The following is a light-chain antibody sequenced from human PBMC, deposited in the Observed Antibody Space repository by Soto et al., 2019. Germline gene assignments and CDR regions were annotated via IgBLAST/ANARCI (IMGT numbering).Light chain of an antibody. J-gene: IGKJ5*01. V-gene: IGKV3-20*01. Sequence: EIVLTQSPATLSSFPGDIVTLSCRASQYINTRLAWYQHRPGQAPRLLIYQTSIRAAGIPDRFSGSGSGTDFTLTISRLEPEDIAVYYCQQYGTSYMYTFGQGTRLEIK. CDR3: QQYGTSYMYT. CDR1: QYINTR. CDR2: QTS.